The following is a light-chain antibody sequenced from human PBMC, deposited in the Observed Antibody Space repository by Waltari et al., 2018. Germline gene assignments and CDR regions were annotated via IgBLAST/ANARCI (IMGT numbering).Light chain of an antibody. CDR1: QSVSSSY. CDR2: GAS. CDR3: QQYGSSPAWT. J-gene: IGKJ1*01. Sequence: EIVLPQSPGTLSLSPGERATLSCRASQSVSSSYLAWYQQKPGQAPRLLNYGASSRATGIPDRSSGSGSGTDFTLTISRLEPEDVAVYYCQQYGSSPAWTFGQGTKVEIK. V-gene: IGKV3-20*01.